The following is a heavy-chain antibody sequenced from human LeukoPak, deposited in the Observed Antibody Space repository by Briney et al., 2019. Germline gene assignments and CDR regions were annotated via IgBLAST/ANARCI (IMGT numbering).Heavy chain of an antibody. CDR3: ARGVYIAAAQYGY. V-gene: IGHV4-59*11. Sequence: SETLSLTCTVSGGSLSSHYWSWIRQPPGKGLEWIGYIYYSGTTNYNPSLKSRVTISVDTSKNQFSLKLSSVTAADTAVYYCARGVYIAAAQYGYWGQGALVTVSS. J-gene: IGHJ4*02. D-gene: IGHD6-13*01. CDR2: IYYSGTT. CDR1: GGSLSSHY.